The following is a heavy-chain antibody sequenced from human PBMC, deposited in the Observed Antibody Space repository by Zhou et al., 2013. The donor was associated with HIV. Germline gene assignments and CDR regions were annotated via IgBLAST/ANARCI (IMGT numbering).Heavy chain of an antibody. J-gene: IGHJ3*02. V-gene: IGHV1-69*05. CDR3: ARDRLLSPFDI. CDR2: IIPVTDTV. Sequence: QVQLVQSGSEVKKPGSSVKVSCKTSGGDFSTYAFNWVRQAPGQGLEWVGGIIPVTDTVNYAPKFQGRVTITTDEFTSTTYMELSSLRSEDTAVYYCARDRLLSPFDIWGQGTMVTVSS. CDR1: GGDFSTYA. D-gene: IGHD2-21*01.